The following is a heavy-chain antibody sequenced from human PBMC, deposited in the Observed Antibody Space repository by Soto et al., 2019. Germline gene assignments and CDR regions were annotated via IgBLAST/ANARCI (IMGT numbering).Heavy chain of an antibody. Sequence: EEQLVESGGGLVQPGGSLRLSCAASGFSIRDYWMTWVRQAPGKGLDWVANIKQDGSEKFYVDSLKGRSTISRDNAKNSVYLLMNSLRDDDTAVYYCARGKDGRRAGTYYFDMDVWGKGTTVTLSS. CDR3: ARGKDGRRAGTYYFDMDV. V-gene: IGHV3-7*01. CDR1: GFSIRDYW. J-gene: IGHJ6*03. D-gene: IGHD1-1*01. CDR2: IKQDGSEK.